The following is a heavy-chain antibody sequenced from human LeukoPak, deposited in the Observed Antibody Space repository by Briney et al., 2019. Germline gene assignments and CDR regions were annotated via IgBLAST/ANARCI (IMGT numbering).Heavy chain of an antibody. CDR2: ISAYNGNT. CDR3: ARDGLARYCSSTSCPDDWFDP. V-gene: IGHV1-18*01. Sequence: GASVTVSFTSSVYTFTIYGISWVRQAPGQGLEWMGWISAYNGNTNYAQKVQGRVTMTTDTSTSTAYMELRSLRSDDTAVYYCARDGLARYCSSTSCPDDWFDPWGQGTLVTVSS. J-gene: IGHJ5*02. D-gene: IGHD2-2*01. CDR1: VYTFTIYG.